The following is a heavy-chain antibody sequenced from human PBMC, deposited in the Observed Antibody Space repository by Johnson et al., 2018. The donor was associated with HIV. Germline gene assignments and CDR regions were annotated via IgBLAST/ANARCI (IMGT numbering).Heavy chain of an antibody. D-gene: IGHD3-3*01. CDR1: GFTFSSYS. CDR3: ARDRGDFWSGYMGSAFDI. V-gene: IGHV3-48*01. J-gene: IGHJ3*02. Sequence: VQLVESGGGLVQPGRSLRLSCAASGFTFSSYSMNWVRQAPGKGLEWVSYISSSSSTIYYADSVKGRFTISRDNARNSLYLQMNSLRAEDTAVYYCARDRGDFWSGYMGSAFDIWGQGTMVTVSS. CDR2: ISSSSSTI.